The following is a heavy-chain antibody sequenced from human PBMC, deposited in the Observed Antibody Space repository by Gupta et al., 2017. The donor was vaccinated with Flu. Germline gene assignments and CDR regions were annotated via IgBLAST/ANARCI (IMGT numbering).Heavy chain of an antibody. V-gene: IGHV3-74*01. D-gene: IGHD1-26*01. J-gene: IGHJ4*02. Sequence: RQAPGKGLVWVSRIYGDGSVITYADSVKGRFTVSRDNAKNTLYLQVSSLKVEDTAVYYCARGLLTAPRSAADYWGQGTLVTVSS. CDR3: ARGLLTAPRSAADY. CDR2: IYGDGSVI.